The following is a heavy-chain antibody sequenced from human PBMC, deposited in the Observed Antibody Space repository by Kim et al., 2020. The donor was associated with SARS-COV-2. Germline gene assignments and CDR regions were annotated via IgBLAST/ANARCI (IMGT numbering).Heavy chain of an antibody. J-gene: IGHJ5*02. Sequence: GGSLRLSCAASGFSFSSYAMNWVRQAPGKGLEWVSSISGPGDSTYYTDSVRGRFPISRDNSKDTVFMEINSLRAEDTAIYYCAKGGSYCSTGSCYGPNWFDPWGQGILVTVSS. CDR2: ISGPGDST. CDR3: AKGGSYCSTGSCYGPNWFDP. CDR1: GFSFSSYA. V-gene: IGHV3-23*01. D-gene: IGHD2-2*01.